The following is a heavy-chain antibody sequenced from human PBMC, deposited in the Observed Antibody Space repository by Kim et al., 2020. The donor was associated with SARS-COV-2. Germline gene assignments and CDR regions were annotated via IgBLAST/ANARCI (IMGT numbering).Heavy chain of an antibody. D-gene: IGHD6-13*01. J-gene: IGHJ4*02. CDR3: AREEYSSSWYYYFDY. CDR1: GYTFTSYG. V-gene: IGHV1-18*04. CDR2: ISAYNGNT. Sequence: ASVKVSCKASGYTFTSYGISWVRQAPGQGLEWMGWISAYNGNTNYAQKLQGRVTMTTDTSTSTAYMELRSLRSDDTAVYYCAREEYSSSWYYYFDYWGQGTLVTVSS.